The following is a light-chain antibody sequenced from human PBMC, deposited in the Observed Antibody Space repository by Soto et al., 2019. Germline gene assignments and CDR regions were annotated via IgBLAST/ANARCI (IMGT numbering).Light chain of an antibody. CDR3: QQYNSLWT. CDR1: QSISSW. J-gene: IGKJ1*01. V-gene: IGKV1-5*03. CDR2: KAS. Sequence: DIQMTQSPSTLSASVVDRVTITCRASQSISSWLAWYQQKPGKAPKLLIYKASSLESGVPSRFSGSGSGTEFTLTSSSLQPDDFATYYCQQYNSLWTFGQGTKVEIK.